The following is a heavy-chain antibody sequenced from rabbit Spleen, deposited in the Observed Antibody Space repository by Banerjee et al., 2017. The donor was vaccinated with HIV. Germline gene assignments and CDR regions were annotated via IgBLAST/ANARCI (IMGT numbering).Heavy chain of an antibody. Sequence: QEQLEESGGDLVQPEGSLTLTCKASGFSFGGRDVMCWVRQAPGKGLEWIACINAATGKPVYATWAKGRFTISRTSSTTVTLRMTSLTAADTATYFCARDLVGVIGWNFYLWGPGTLVTVS. D-gene: IGHD1-1*01. CDR2: INAATGKP. CDR3: ARDLVGVIGWNFYL. J-gene: IGHJ4*01. CDR1: GFSFGGRDV. V-gene: IGHV1S45*01.